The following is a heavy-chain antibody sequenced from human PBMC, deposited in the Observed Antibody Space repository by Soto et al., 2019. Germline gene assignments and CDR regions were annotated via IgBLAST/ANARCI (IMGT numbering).Heavy chain of an antibody. J-gene: IGHJ5*02. D-gene: IGHD1-7*01. Sequence: SQTLSLTCAISGDSVSSNSAAWNWIRQSPSRGLEWLGRTYYSSKWYNDYAVSVKSRITINPDTSKNQFSLQLNSVTPEDTAVYYCARDGLTGTTWEVNWFDPWGQGTLVTVSS. CDR1: GDSVSSNSAA. CDR3: ARDGLTGTTWEVNWFDP. CDR2: TYYSSKWYN. V-gene: IGHV6-1*01.